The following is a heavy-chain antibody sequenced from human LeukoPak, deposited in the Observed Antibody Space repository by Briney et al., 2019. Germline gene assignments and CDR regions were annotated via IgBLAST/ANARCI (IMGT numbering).Heavy chain of an antibody. CDR3: AKDHDYGDPGYYFDY. CDR1: GFTFSNYV. CDR2: TLYDGSNK. Sequence: PGRSLRLSCAASGFTFSNYVMHWVRQAPGKGLEWVADTLYDGSNKYYADSVKGRFTVSRDNSKNMLWLQMNSLRADDTAVYYCAKDHDYGDPGYYFDYWGQGTVVTVSS. V-gene: IGHV3-30*18. D-gene: IGHD4-17*01. J-gene: IGHJ4*02.